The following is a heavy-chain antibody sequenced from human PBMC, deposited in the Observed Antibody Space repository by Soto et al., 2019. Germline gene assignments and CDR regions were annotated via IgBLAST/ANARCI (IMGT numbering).Heavy chain of an antibody. CDR1: GGTFSSFA. D-gene: IGHD3-22*01. Sequence: QVQLVQSGAEVKKPGSSVKVSCKSSGGTFSSFAFSWVRQAPGEGLEWMGGLVVILGSTNYAQKFEGRVTITADEGSSTAYMEVSGLRSDDTAVYFCASGYYDSSGYSIDYWGQGTQVTVST. V-gene: IGHV1-69*01. CDR2: LVVILGST. J-gene: IGHJ4*02. CDR3: ASGYYDSSGYSIDY.